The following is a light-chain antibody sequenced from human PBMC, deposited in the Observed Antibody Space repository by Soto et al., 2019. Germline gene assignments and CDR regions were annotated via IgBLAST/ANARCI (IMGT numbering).Light chain of an antibody. Sequence: QSALTQPASVSGSPGQSITISCTGTSSDVGSYNLVSWYQQHPGKAPKVMIYEGSKRPSGVSNRFSGSKSGNTASLTISGLQAEDEADYYCCSYAGSRPYVFGTGTKLTVL. J-gene: IGLJ1*01. CDR3: CSYAGSRPYV. CDR2: EGS. V-gene: IGLV2-23*01. CDR1: SSDVGSYNL.